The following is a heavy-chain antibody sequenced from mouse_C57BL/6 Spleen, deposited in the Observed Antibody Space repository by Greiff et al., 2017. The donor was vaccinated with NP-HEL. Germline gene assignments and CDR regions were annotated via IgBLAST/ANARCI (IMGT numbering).Heavy chain of an antibody. V-gene: IGHV1-76*01. CDR3: ARSYYYGSSCDY. CDR1: GYTFTDYY. D-gene: IGHD1-1*01. J-gene: IGHJ2*01. Sequence: VQLQQSGAELVRPGASVKLSCKASGYTFTDYYINWVKQRPGQGLEWIARIYPGSGNTYYNEKFKGKATLTAEKSSSTAYMQLSSLTSEDSAVYFCARSYYYGSSCDYWGQGTTLTVSS. CDR2: IYPGSGNT.